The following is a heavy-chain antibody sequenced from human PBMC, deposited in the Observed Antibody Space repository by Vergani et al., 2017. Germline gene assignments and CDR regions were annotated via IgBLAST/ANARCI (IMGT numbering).Heavy chain of an antibody. CDR2: IYYSGST. J-gene: IGHJ4*02. Sequence: QLQLQESGPGLVKPSETLSLTCTVSGGSISSSSYYWCWIRQPPGKGLEWIGRIYYSGSTYYNPSLTSRVTISVDTSKNHFSLKLSSVTATDTAVYYCARRTTMVRGVLEIARYYFDYWGQGTLVTVSS. CDR3: ARRTTMVRGVLEIARYYFDY. V-gene: IGHV4-39*01. CDR1: GGSISSSSYY. D-gene: IGHD3-10*01.